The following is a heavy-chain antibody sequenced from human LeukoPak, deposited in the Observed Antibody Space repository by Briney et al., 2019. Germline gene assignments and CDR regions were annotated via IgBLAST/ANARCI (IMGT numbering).Heavy chain of an antibody. Sequence: ASVKVSCKASGYTFTSYDINWVRQATGQGLEWMGWMNPNSGNTGYAQKFQSRVTITRNTSISTAYMELSSLRSEDTAVYYCARGPPLEWFHNWFDPWGQGTLVTVSS. CDR3: ARGPPLEWFHNWFDP. J-gene: IGHJ5*02. D-gene: IGHD3-3*01. CDR1: GYTFTSYD. CDR2: MNPNSGNT. V-gene: IGHV1-8*03.